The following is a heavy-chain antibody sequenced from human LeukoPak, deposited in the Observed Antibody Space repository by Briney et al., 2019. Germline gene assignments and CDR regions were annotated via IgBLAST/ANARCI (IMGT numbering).Heavy chain of an antibody. J-gene: IGHJ4*02. Sequence: SGTSLRLSCAASGFTFSTFGFHWVRQAPGKGLEWVAVIWYDGSKKYYTESVKGRFTISRDDSKNTLYLQLDSLRAEDTVVYHCARDRRNFDSGTAHFDLWGQGTLVTVPS. CDR3: ARDRRNFDSGTAHFDL. V-gene: IGHV3-33*01. CDR1: GFTFSTFG. D-gene: IGHD3-10*01. CDR2: IWYDGSKK.